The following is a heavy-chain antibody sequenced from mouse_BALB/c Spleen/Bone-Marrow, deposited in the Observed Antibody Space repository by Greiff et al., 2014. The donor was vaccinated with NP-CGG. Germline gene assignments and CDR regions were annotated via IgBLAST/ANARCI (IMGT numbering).Heavy chain of an antibody. V-gene: IGHV5-9-3*01. J-gene: IGHJ2*01. Sequence: DVQLQESGGGLVKPGGSLKLSCAASGFTFSSYAMSWVRQTPEKRLEWVATISSGGSYTYYPDSVKGRFTISRDNAKNTLYLQISSLRSEDTTMYYCARHITTVVADYWGQGTTLTVSS. D-gene: IGHD1-1*01. CDR3: ARHITTVVADY. CDR1: GFTFSSYA. CDR2: ISSGGSYT.